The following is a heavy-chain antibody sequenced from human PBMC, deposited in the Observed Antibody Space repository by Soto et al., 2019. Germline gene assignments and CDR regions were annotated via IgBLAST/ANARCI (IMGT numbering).Heavy chain of an antibody. D-gene: IGHD5-18*01. CDR2: INHSGST. V-gene: IGHV4-34*01. Sequence: QVQLQQWGAGLLKPSETLSLTCAVYGGSFSGYYWSWIRQPPGKGLEWIGEINHSGSTNYNPSLKSRVTISVDTSKNQFSLMLSSVTAADTAVYYCASYRGYSYGYVYWGQGTLVTVSS. CDR1: GGSFSGYY. CDR3: ASYRGYSYGYVY. J-gene: IGHJ4*02.